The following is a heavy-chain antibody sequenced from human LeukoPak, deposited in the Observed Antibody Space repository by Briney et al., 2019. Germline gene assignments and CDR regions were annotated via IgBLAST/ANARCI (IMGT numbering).Heavy chain of an antibody. J-gene: IGHJ4*02. CDR1: GYTFTIYY. V-gene: IGHV1-46*01. D-gene: IGHD3-22*01. CDR2: INPSGGST. Sequence: ASVTVSFKSSGYTFTIYYIHWVRQAPGQGLEWMGIINPSGGSTNYAQKFQGRVTMTRDTSTSTVYMEVSSLRSEDTAVYYCARGLASWLLDSWGQGTLVSVSS. CDR3: ARGLASWLLDS.